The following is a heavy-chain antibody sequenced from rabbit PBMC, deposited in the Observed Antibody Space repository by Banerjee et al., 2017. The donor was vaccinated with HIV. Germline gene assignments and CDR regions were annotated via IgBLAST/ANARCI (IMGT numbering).Heavy chain of an antibody. V-gene: IGHV1S40*01. Sequence: QSLEESGGDLVKPGASLTLTCTASGFSFSSSYWICWVRQAPGKGLEWIACIDAGSRGSTYYASWAKGRFTISKTSSTTVTLQMTSLTAADTATYFCAREGAISSGYYWYSNLWGPGTLVTVS. CDR2: IDAGSRGST. CDR1: GFSFSSSYW. J-gene: IGHJ4*01. D-gene: IGHD1-1*01. CDR3: AREGAISSGYYWYSNL.